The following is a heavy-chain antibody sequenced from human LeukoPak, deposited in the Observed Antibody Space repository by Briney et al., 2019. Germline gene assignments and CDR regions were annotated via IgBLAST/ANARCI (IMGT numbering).Heavy chain of an antibody. Sequence: ASVKVSCKASGYTFTSYDINWVRQATGQGLEWMGWMNPNSGNTGYAQKFQGRVTITRNTSISTAYMELSSLRSEDTAVYYCARDLQEWFPRNDFDYWGQGTLVTVSS. D-gene: IGHD5-18*01. V-gene: IGHV1-8*03. CDR3: ARDLQEWFPRNDFDY. J-gene: IGHJ4*02. CDR2: MNPNSGNT. CDR1: GYTFTSYD.